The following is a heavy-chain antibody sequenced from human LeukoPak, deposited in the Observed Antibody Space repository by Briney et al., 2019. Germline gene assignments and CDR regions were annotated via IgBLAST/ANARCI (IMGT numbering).Heavy chain of an antibody. Sequence: SVKVSCKTSGGTFNNSAISWVRQALGQGLEWLGGIMPLFGTAGYAQKFQGRVTITKDESTRTVYLELTSLSSDDTAVYYCARDVHGDYGSGWFDPWGQGTLVSVSS. CDR2: IMPLFGTA. V-gene: IGHV1-69*05. CDR3: ARDVHGDYGSGWFDP. J-gene: IGHJ5*02. D-gene: IGHD4-17*01. CDR1: GGTFNNSA.